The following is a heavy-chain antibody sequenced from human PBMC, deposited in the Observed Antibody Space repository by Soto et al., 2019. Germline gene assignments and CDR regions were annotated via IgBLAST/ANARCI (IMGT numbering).Heavy chain of an antibody. CDR3: ARGAFCGGAAGCRDMDL. CDR1: GYKFTSHR. J-gene: IGHJ6*02. D-gene: IGHD2-21*01. V-gene: IGHV1-18*01. CDR2: ISAYNCKT. Sequence: QSQLVHSGGEVKNPGASVKVSCKSPGYKFTSHRIAWVRQAPGQGLEWMGRISAYNCKTNYAQKLKGRDTMTTHTSTNAAYMDRRSLRPDDTAIYYCARGAFCGGAAGCRDMDLWGQGTTVTVSS.